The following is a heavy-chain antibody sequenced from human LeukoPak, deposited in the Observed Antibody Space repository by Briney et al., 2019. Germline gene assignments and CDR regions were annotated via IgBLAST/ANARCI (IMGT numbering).Heavy chain of an antibody. D-gene: IGHD1-26*01. Sequence: GGSLRLSCVASGFTFSSYWMTWVRQAPGKGLEWVANIKTDGSQIYYVDSVKGRFTISRDNAKNSLYLQMNSLRAEDTAVYYCARQYSGSYNYYYYYYMDVWGKGTTVTISS. CDR2: IKTDGSQI. CDR1: GFTFSSYW. CDR3: ARQYSGSYNYYYYYYMDV. V-gene: IGHV3-7*01. J-gene: IGHJ6*03.